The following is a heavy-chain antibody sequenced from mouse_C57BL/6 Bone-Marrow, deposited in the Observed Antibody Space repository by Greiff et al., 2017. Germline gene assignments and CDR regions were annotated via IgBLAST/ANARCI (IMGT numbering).Heavy chain of an antibody. CDR1: GYAFSSSW. Sequence: VQLQESGPELVKPGASVKISCKASGYAFSSSWMNWVKQRPGKGLEWIGRIYPGDGDTNYNGKFKGKATLTADKSSSTAYMQLSSLTSEDSAVYFCARRGYCDVWGTGTTVTVSS. CDR3: ARRGYCDV. J-gene: IGHJ1*03. CDR2: IYPGDGDT. V-gene: IGHV1-82*01.